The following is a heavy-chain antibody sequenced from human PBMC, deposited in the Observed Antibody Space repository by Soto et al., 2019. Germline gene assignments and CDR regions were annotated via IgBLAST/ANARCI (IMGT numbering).Heavy chain of an antibody. V-gene: IGHV3-23*01. J-gene: IGHJ6*02. D-gene: IGHD1-1*01. Sequence: PGGSLRLSCAASGFTFSSYAMSWVRQAPGKGLEWVSTIGRSGDTTYYADSVKGRFTVSRDNSKNALYLQLNSLRAEDTAVYYCARPFPDNTYYYYGMDVWGQGTTVTVSS. CDR3: ARPFPDNTYYYYGMDV. CDR1: GFTFSSYA. CDR2: IGRSGDTT.